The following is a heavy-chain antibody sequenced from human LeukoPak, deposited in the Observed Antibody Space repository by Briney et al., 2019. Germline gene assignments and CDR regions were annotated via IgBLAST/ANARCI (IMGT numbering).Heavy chain of an antibody. CDR1: GGSFSGYY. V-gene: IGHV4-34*01. D-gene: IGHD2-15*01. J-gene: IGHJ4*02. Sequence: PSETLSLTCAVYGGSFSGYYWSWIRQPPGKGLEWIGEINHSGSTNYNPSLKSRVTISVDTSKNQFSLKLSSVTAADTAVYYCASSWPLAAHLGYWGQGTLVTVSS. CDR3: ASSWPLAAHLGY. CDR2: INHSGST.